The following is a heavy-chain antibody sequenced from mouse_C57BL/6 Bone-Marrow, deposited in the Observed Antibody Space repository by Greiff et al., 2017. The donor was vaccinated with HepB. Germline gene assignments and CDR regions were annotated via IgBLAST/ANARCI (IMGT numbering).Heavy chain of an antibody. J-gene: IGHJ4*01. CDR3: AKDGYYGAMDY. Sequence: VQLQQSDAELVKPGASVKISCKVSGYTFTDHTIHWMKQRPEQGLEWIGYIYPRDGSTKYNEKFKSKATLTVDTSSSTAYMQLSSLTSEDSAVYYCAKDGYYGAMDYWGQGTSVTVSS. V-gene: IGHV1-78*01. D-gene: IGHD2-3*01. CDR2: IYPRDGST. CDR1: GYTFTDHT.